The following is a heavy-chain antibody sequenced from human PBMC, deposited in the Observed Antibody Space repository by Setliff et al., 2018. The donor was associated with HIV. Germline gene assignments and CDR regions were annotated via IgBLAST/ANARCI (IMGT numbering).Heavy chain of an antibody. CDR3: ASDYRTTDILYSVYMDV. Sequence: SVTVSCKASGYTFTGYYIHWVRQAPGQGLQWMGRLNPNLGSTNYAQNFEGRDTMDRDTSVNTAFMDLSNLRSDDPAVYYCASDYRTTDILYSVYMDVWGKGTMVTVSS. CDR1: GYTFTGYY. D-gene: IGHD3-9*01. V-gene: IGHV1-2*06. J-gene: IGHJ6*03. CDR2: LNPNLGST.